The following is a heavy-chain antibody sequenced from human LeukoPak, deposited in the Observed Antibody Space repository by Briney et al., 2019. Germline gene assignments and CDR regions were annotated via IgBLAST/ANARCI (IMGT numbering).Heavy chain of an antibody. V-gene: IGHV4-30-4*01. J-gene: IGHJ4*02. Sequence: SETLSLTCTVSGGSISSGDYYWSWIRQPPGKGLEWIGYIYYSGSTYYNPSLKSRVTISVDTSKNQFSLKLSSVTAADTAVYYCARKQRVTAIDYWGQGTLVTVSS. D-gene: IGHD2-21*02. CDR2: IYYSGST. CDR3: ARKQRVTAIDY. CDR1: GGSISSGDYY.